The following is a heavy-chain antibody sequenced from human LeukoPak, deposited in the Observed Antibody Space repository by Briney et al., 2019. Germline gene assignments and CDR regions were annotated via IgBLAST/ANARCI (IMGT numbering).Heavy chain of an antibody. CDR3: ARDGPASNWFDP. J-gene: IGHJ5*02. CDR2: ISGSGGNT. CDR1: GFTFSSYA. Sequence: GGSLRPSCAASGFTFSSYAMSWVRQAPGKGLEWVSAISGSGGNTYYADSVKGRFTISRDNSKNTLYLQMNILRADDTAVYYCARDGPASNWFDPWGQGTLVTVSS. D-gene: IGHD2-2*01. V-gene: IGHV3-23*01.